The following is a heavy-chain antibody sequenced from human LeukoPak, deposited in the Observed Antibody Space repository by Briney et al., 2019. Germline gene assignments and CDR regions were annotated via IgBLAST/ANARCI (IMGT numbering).Heavy chain of an antibody. V-gene: IGHV3-30*18. CDR2: TSYDGRNK. D-gene: IGHD7-27*01. Sequence: GGSLRLSCAASGFSFSNYAMTWVRQAPGKGLEWVTVTSYDGRNKYYADSVQGRFTISRDNSRNTLYLQMNSLRAEDTAVYYCAKGVLGRTQSVSAGLDYWGQGTLVTVSS. CDR3: AKGVLGRTQSVSAGLDY. J-gene: IGHJ4*02. CDR1: GFSFSNYA.